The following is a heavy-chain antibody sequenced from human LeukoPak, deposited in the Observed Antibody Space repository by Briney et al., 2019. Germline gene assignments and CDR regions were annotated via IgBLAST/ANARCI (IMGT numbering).Heavy chain of an antibody. CDR3: ARGGTGWSSYFDY. J-gene: IGHJ4*02. D-gene: IGHD6-19*01. CDR2: ISSTGGST. Sequence: GGSLRLSCAASGFTFSSFAMHWVRQAPGKGLAYVSAISSTGGSTYYANSVKGRFTISRDNSKNTLYLQMGSLRAEDTAVYYCARGGTGWSSYFDYWGQGTLVTVSS. V-gene: IGHV3-64*01. CDR1: GFTFSSFA.